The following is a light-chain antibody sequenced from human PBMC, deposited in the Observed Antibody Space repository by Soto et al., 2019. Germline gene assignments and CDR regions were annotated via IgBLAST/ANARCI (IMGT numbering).Light chain of an antibody. CDR3: QQSYSTLDYT. CDR2: DAS. CDR1: QSVSSY. J-gene: IGKJ2*01. Sequence: EIGLTQSAATLSLSPGERATLSCRASQSVSSYLAWYQQKPGQAPRLLIYDASNRATGIPARFSGSGSGTDFTLTISSLQPEDFATYYCQQSYSTLDYTFGQGTKVDIK. V-gene: IGKV3-11*01.